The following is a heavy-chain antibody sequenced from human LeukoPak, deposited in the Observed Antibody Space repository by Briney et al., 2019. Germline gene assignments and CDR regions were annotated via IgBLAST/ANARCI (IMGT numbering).Heavy chain of an antibody. CDR1: GFTVSSNY. CDR3: ARVRLWDHDFDY. Sequence: VGSLRLSCAASGFTVSSNYMSWVRQAPGKGLEWVSVIYSGGSTYYADSVKGRFTISRDNSKNTLYLQMNSLRAEDTAVYYCARVRLWDHDFDYWGQGTLVTVSS. CDR2: IYSGGST. D-gene: IGHD3-16*01. V-gene: IGHV3-53*01. J-gene: IGHJ4*02.